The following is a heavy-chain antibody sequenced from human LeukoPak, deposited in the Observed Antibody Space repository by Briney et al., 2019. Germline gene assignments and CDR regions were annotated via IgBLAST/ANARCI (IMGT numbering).Heavy chain of an antibody. CDR2: ISGSGGST. V-gene: IGHV3-23*01. D-gene: IGHD3-10*01. J-gene: IGHJ4*02. Sequence: GGSLRLSCAASGFTFSSYAMSWVRQAPGKGLEWVSAISGSGGSTYYADSVKGRFTISRDNSKNTLYLQMNSLRAEDTAVYYCATGLITMVRGVIIDYWGQGTLVTVFS. CDR1: GFTFSSYA. CDR3: ATGLITMVRGVIIDY.